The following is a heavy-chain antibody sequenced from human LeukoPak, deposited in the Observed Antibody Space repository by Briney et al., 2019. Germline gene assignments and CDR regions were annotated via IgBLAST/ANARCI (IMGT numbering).Heavy chain of an antibody. J-gene: IGHJ3*02. CDR1: GGSISSYF. CDR3: ARDRRWELLHAFDI. Sequence: SETLSLTCTVSGGSISSYFWSWIRQPPGKGLEWIAYIHYSEYTNYNPSLKSRVTISVDTSKNQFSLKLSSVTAAGTAVYYCARDRRWELLHAFDIWGQGTLVTVSS. V-gene: IGHV4-59*01. D-gene: IGHD1-26*01. CDR2: IHYSEYT.